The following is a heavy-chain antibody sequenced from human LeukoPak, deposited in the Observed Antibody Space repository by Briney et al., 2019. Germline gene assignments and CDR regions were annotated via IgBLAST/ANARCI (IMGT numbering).Heavy chain of an antibody. D-gene: IGHD3-10*01. Sequence: PGGSLRLSCAASGFTFSNYAMSWVRQAPGRGLEWVSTISGSGVSTYYADSVKGRFTISRDNSKNTLYLQMNSLRAEDTAVYYCATPHGPGGSLSQFDYWGQGTLVTVSS. J-gene: IGHJ4*02. CDR1: GFTFSNYA. CDR2: ISGSGVST. CDR3: ATPHGPGGSLSQFDY. V-gene: IGHV3-23*01.